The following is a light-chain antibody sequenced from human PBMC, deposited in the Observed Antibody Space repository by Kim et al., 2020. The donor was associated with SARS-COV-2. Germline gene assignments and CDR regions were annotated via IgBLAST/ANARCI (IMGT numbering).Light chain of an antibody. Sequence: SGALGQTVRITCQGDSLRSYYATWYQQKPGQAPKVVIYGKDNRPSGVPDRFSGSSSGNTAYLTITGTQAGDEADYYCNSRDSNDYVVFGGGTKVTVL. V-gene: IGLV3-19*01. CDR2: GKD. J-gene: IGLJ2*01. CDR3: NSRDSNDYVV. CDR1: SLRSYY.